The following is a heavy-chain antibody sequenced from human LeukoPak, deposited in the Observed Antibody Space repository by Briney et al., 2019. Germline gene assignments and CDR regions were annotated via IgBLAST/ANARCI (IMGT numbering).Heavy chain of an antibody. CDR1: GGSISSSSYY. CDR2: IYFSGST. CDR3: ARTVRGVFDY. Sequence: SETLSLTCTVSGGSISSSSYYWGWIRQPPGKGLEWIGSIYFSGSTYYNPSLKSRVTISVDTSKNQFSLKLSSVTAADTAVYYCARTVRGVFDYWGQGTLVTVSS. V-gene: IGHV4-39*01. D-gene: IGHD3-10*01. J-gene: IGHJ4*02.